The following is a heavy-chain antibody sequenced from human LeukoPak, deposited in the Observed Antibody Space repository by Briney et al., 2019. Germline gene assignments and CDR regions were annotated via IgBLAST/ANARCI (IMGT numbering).Heavy chain of an antibody. CDR2: IGASDVSDV. D-gene: IGHD5-24*01. CDR3: ARASRDGYAD. J-gene: IGHJ4*02. V-gene: IGHV3-48*03. Sequence: GRSLRLSCPASGFTFGIYGMNWLRQAPGTGLRWVAHIGASDVSDVYYADSVAGRFTISRDDAQSSLYLQMNSLTAEDTGVYYCARASRDGYADWSRGTPVSVSS. CDR1: GFTFGIYG.